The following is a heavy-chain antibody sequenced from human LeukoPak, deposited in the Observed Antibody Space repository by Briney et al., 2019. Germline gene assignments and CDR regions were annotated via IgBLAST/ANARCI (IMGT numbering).Heavy chain of an antibody. J-gene: IGHJ3*02. CDR1: GFTFSSYG. Sequence: GGSLRLSCAASGFTFSSYGMHWVRQAPGKGLEWVAVIWYDGSNKYYADSVKGRFTISRDNSKNTLYLQMNSLRAEDTAVYYCARDTDCGGDCYAFDIWGQGTMVTVSS. CDR3: ARDTDCGGDCYAFDI. D-gene: IGHD2-21*02. CDR2: IWYDGSNK. V-gene: IGHV3-33*01.